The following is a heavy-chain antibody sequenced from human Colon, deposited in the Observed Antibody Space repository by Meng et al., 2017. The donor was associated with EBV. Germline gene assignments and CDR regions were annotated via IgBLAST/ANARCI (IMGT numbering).Heavy chain of an antibody. CDR1: GGSFSGYV. CDR3: ARVPTTGYKDH. D-gene: IGHD3-9*01. Sequence: VLLQPLGAGLLKPSEPPSLTCTVNGGSFSGYVWSWVRQPPGKGMEWIGEVSHPGSANYNPSLKSRVTISVDASEKQFSLRLTSVTAADSAVYYCARVPTTGYKDHWGQGTLVTVSS. V-gene: IGHV4-34*01. CDR2: VSHPGSA. J-gene: IGHJ4*02.